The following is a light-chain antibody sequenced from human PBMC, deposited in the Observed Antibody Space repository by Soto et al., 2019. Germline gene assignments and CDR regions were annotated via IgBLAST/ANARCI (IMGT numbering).Light chain of an antibody. CDR3: AAWDDSLSGSWV. J-gene: IGLJ3*02. CDR1: SSNIGSNY. CDR2: RNN. Sequence: QSVLTQPPSSYGTPGQRVTISCSGSSSNIGSNYVYWYQQLPGTAPKLLIYRNNQRPSGVPDRFSGSKSGTSASLAISGLRSEDEADYYCAAWDDSLSGSWVFGGGTKPTVL. V-gene: IGLV1-47*01.